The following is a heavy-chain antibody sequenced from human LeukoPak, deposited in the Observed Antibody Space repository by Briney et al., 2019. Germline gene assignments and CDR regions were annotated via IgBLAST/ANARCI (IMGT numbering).Heavy chain of an antibody. CDR1: GGTFSSYA. CDR3: ARCITMVRGVNYYYGMDV. V-gene: IGHV1-69*04. Sequence: SVKASCKASGGTFSSYAISWVRQAPGQGLEWMGRIIPILGIANYAQKFQGRVTITADKSTSTAYMELSSLRSEDTAVYYRARCITMVRGVNYYYGMDVWGQGTTVTVSS. J-gene: IGHJ6*02. CDR2: IIPILGIA. D-gene: IGHD3-10*01.